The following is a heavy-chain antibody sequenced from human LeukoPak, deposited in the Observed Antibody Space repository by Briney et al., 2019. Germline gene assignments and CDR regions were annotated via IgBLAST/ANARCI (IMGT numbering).Heavy chain of an antibody. J-gene: IGHJ3*02. D-gene: IGHD3-10*01. V-gene: IGHV3-23*01. CDR3: ARAAGAAPDAFDI. CDR1: GFTFSSHA. Sequence: GGSLRLSCAASGFTFSSHAMSWVRQAPGQGLEWVSGISGSGGTSYYADSVKGRFTISRDNCTDTLYLQMNSLGAEDTYVYYCARAAGAAPDAFDIWGQGTMVTVSS. CDR2: ISGSGGTS.